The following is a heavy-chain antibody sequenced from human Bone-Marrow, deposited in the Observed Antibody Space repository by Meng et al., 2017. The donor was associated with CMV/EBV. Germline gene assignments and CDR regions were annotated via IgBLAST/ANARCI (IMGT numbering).Heavy chain of an antibody. D-gene: IGHD3-16*01. CDR3: ARDRSGGDAYPI. CDR1: GGSVNSVSYY. J-gene: IGHJ6*02. Sequence: SETLSLTCTVSGGSVNSVSYYWSWIRQPPGKGLEWIGHIYYIGSTSYNPSLKSRITISVDTSKNQFSLKLSSMTAADTAVYYCARDRSGGDAYPIWGPGNTVNVSS. CDR2: IYYIGST. V-gene: IGHV4-61*01.